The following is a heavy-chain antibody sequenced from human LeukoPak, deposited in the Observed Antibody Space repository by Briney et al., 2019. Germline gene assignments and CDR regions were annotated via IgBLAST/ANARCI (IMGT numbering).Heavy chain of an antibody. CDR2: ISGSGGST. V-gene: IGHV3-23*01. J-gene: IGHJ5*02. D-gene: IGHD2-2*01. Sequence: GGSLRLSCAASGFTYSSHAMSWVRQAPGKGLEWVSAISGSGGSTYYADSVKGRFTISRDNSKNTLYLQINSLRAEDTAVYYCAIVGGGVPAANRFDPRGQGTLVTVSS. CDR1: GFTYSSHA. CDR3: AIVGGGVPAANRFDP.